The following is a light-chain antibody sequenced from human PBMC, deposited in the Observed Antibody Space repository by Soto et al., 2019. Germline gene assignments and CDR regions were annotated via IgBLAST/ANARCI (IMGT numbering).Light chain of an antibody. CDR2: GAA. CDR3: QQYGSSPRT. J-gene: IGKJ1*01. Sequence: EIVMTQSPATLSVSPGEGATLSCRASQSVSSNLAWYRRQPGQAPRRLIYGAATRATGVPDRFSGSGSGKEFTLTIGRLEPEDFAVYFCQQYGSSPRTFGQGTKVDIK. CDR1: QSVSSN. V-gene: IGKV3D-15*01.